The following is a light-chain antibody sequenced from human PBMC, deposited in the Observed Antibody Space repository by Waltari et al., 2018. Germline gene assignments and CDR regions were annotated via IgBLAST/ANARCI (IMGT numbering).Light chain of an antibody. J-gene: IGKJ2*01. V-gene: IGKV3-20*01. CDR2: GAS. CDR3: QQYGRSPYT. CDR1: QSLSSTY. Sequence: IGLTQSPVTLSLSPGERATLSGRASQSLSSTYLARYQQKPGQAPSLLIYGASTRATGIPDTFSGSGSGTDFTLTISRLEPEDFAVYYCQQYGRSPYTFGQGTTLEIQ.